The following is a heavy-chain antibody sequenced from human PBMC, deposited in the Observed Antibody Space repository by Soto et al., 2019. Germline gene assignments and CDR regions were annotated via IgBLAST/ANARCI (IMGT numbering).Heavy chain of an antibody. V-gene: IGHV3-11*01. CDR1: GFTFSDYY. J-gene: IGHJ4*02. D-gene: IGHD2-2*01. CDR3: AIPRRRSSTSPPGY. Sequence: GGSLRLSCAASGFTFSDYYMSWIRQAPGKGLEWVSYISSSGSTIYYADSVKGRFTISRDNAKNSLYLQMNSLRAEDTAVYYCAIPRRRSSTSPPGYWGKGTLVTVSS. CDR2: ISSSGSTI.